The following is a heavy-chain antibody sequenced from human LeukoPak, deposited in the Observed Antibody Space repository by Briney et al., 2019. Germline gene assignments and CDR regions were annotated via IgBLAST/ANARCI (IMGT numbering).Heavy chain of an antibody. CDR1: GGSPSSYY. CDR2: IYTSGST. CDR3: ASYDSSGYYYLDY. D-gene: IGHD3-22*01. Sequence: PSETLSLTCTVSGGSPSSYYWSWIRQRAGKGLEWIGRIYTSGSTNYNPSLKSRVIISVDKSKNQFSLKLSSVTAADTAVYYCASYDSSGYYYLDYWGQGTLVTVSS. V-gene: IGHV4-4*07. J-gene: IGHJ4*02.